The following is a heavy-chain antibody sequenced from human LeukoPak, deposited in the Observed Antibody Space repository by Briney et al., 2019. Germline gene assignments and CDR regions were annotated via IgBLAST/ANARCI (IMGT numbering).Heavy chain of an antibody. CDR1: GGTFSSYA. CDR3: ARGNSVRYSSSSFDY. J-gene: IGHJ4*02. D-gene: IGHD6-6*01. V-gene: IGHV1-69*01. CDR2: IIPIFGTA. Sequence: ASVKVSCKASGGTFSSYAISWVRQAPGQGLEWMGGIIPIFGTANYAQKFQGRVTITADESTSTAYMELSSLRSEDTAVYYCARGNSVRYSSSSFDYWGQGTLVTVSS.